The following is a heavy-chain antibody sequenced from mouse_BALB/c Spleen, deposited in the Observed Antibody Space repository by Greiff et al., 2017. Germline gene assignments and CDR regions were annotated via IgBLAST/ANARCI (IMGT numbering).Heavy chain of an antibody. Sequence: EVQLQQSGAELVKPGASVKLSCTASGFNIKDTYMHWVKQRPEQGLEWIGRIDPANGNTKYDPKFQGKATITADTSSNTAYLQLSSLTSEDTAVYYCASGEGNYSYYYAMDYWGQGTSVTVSS. CDR3: ASGEGNYSYYYAMDY. D-gene: IGHD2-1*01. V-gene: IGHV14-3*02. J-gene: IGHJ4*01. CDR2: IDPANGNT. CDR1: GFNIKDTY.